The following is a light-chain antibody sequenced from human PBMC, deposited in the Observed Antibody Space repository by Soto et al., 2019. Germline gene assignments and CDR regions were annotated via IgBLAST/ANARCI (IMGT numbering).Light chain of an antibody. CDR1: QRVSTSY. CDR3: HQYGSSPFT. CDR2: ATS. V-gene: IGKV3-20*01. Sequence: EIVLTQSPGTLSLSPGERDTISCRASQRVSTSYLAWYQQKPGQAPRLLIYATSNRATGIPDRFSGSGSGTDFSLTISRLEPEDFAVYYCHQYGSSPFTFGGGTKVDIK. J-gene: IGKJ4*01.